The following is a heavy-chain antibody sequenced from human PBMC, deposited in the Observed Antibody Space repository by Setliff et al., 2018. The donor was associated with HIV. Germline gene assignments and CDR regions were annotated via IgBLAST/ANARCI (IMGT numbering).Heavy chain of an antibody. CDR1: GDSITTYY. CDR3: AGESGSAYYYYYMDV. Sequence: KPSETLSLTCNVSGDSITTYYWSWIRQPAGKRLDWIGRINNNGSTNYNPSLKSRVIMSLDTSKNQFSLRLSSMSAADTAVYYCAGESGSAYYYYYMDVWGKGTTVTVSS. J-gene: IGHJ6*03. V-gene: IGHV4-4*07. CDR2: INNNGST. D-gene: IGHD1-26*01.